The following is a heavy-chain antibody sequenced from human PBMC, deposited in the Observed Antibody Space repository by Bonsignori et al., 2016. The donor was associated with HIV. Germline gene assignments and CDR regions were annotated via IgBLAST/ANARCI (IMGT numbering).Heavy chain of an antibody. D-gene: IGHD3-22*01. Sequence: GESLKISCAASGFTFSSYGMHWVRQAPGKGLEWVAVISYDGSNKYYADSVKGRFTISRDNSKNTLYLQMNSLRAEDTAVYYCAKGRIKQGTSRGGYYYVRVYDAFDIWGQGTMVTVSS. CDR1: GFTFSSYG. V-gene: IGHV3-30*18. J-gene: IGHJ3*02. CDR3: AKGRIKQGTSRGGYYYVRVYDAFDI. CDR2: ISYDGSNK.